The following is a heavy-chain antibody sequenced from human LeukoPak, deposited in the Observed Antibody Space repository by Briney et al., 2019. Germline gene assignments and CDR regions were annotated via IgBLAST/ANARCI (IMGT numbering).Heavy chain of an antibody. V-gene: IGHV1-18*01. Sequence: ASVKVSCKASGYTFTSYDINWVRQATGQGLEWMGWISAYNGNTNYAQKLQGRVTMTTDTSTSTAYMELRSLRSDDTAVYYCARVDHSSGGAYFWGQGTLVTVSS. CDR2: ISAYNGNT. J-gene: IGHJ4*02. CDR3: ARVDHSSGGAYF. D-gene: IGHD1-26*01. CDR1: GYTFTSYD.